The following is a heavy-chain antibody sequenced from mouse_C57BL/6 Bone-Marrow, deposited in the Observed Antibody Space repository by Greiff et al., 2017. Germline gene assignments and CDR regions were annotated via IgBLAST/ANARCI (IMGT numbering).Heavy chain of an antibody. J-gene: IGHJ1*03. Sequence: QVQLQQSGAELARPGDSVQMSCKASGYTFTSDRMHWVKQRPLQGLEWIGNIDPSYSETHYNQKLKDKATLTVDKSSSTAYMQLSSLTSEDSAVYYCAKNLGSFDVWGTGTTVTVSS. CDR2: IDPSYSET. CDR3: AKNLGSFDV. V-gene: IGHV1-52*01. CDR1: GYTFTSDR.